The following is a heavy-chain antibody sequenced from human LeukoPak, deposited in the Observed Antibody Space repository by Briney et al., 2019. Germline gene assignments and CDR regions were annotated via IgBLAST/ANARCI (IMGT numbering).Heavy chain of an antibody. Sequence: GGSLRLSCAASGFTFDDYAMHWVRHAPGKGLEWVSLISGDGGSTYYADSVKGRFTISRDNSKNSLYRQMNSLRTEDTALYYCAKDKLYSGHLYGMDVWGQGTTVTVSS. CDR3: AKDKLYSGHLYGMDV. CDR1: GFTFDDYA. V-gene: IGHV3-43*02. J-gene: IGHJ6*02. CDR2: ISGDGGST. D-gene: IGHD5-12*01.